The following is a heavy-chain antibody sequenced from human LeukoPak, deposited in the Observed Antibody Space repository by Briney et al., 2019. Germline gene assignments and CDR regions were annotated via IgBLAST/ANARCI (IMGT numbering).Heavy chain of an antibody. CDR3: ARDTTQTGSYSYYFDY. Sequence: SETLSLTCTVSGGSISSYYWSWIRQPAGKGLEWIGRIYTSGSTNYNPSLKSRVTMSVDTSKNQFSLKLSSVTAADTAVYYCARDTTQTGSYSYYFDYWGQGTLVTVSS. CDR1: GGSISSYY. V-gene: IGHV4-4*07. D-gene: IGHD1-26*01. CDR2: IYTSGST. J-gene: IGHJ4*02.